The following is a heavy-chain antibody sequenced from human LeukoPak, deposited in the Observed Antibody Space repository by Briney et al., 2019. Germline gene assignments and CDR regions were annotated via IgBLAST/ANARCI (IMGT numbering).Heavy chain of an antibody. CDR1: GFRVSDYY. Sequence: GGSLRLSCAVSGFRVSDYYMSWVRQAPGKGLEWVANIKQDGSGKYYVDSVRGRFTISRDNAKNSLYLQMNSLRAEDTAVYYCARSPAGAAGDYWGQGTLVTVSS. J-gene: IGHJ4*02. CDR3: ARSPAGAAGDY. V-gene: IGHV3-7*01. D-gene: IGHD6-13*01. CDR2: IKQDGSGK.